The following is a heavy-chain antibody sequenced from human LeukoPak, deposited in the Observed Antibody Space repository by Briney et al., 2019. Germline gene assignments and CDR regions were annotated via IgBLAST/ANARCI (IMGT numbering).Heavy chain of an antibody. V-gene: IGHV3-53*01. CDR2: IYSGGST. D-gene: IGHD5-12*01. CDR3: ALATIFGAYYYYYYMDV. CDR1: GFTVSSNY. Sequence: GGSLRLSCAASGFTVSSNYMSWVRQAPGKGLEWVSVIYSGGSTYYADSVKGRFTISRDNSKNTLYLQMNSLRAEDTAVYYCALATIFGAYYYYYYMDVWSKGTTVTVSS. J-gene: IGHJ6*03.